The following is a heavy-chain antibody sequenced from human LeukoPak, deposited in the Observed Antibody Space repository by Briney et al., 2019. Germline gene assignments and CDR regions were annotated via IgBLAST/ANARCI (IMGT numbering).Heavy chain of an antibody. V-gene: IGHV3-9*01. CDR2: ISWNSGSI. CDR3: AKGGKLYSSGWYYFDY. D-gene: IGHD6-19*01. Sequence: PGRSLRLSCVASGFTFDDYAMHWVRQAPGKGLEWVSGISWNSGSIGYADSVKGRFTISRDNAKNSLYLQMNSLRAEDTALYYCAKGGKLYSSGWYYFDYWGQGTLVTVSS. J-gene: IGHJ4*02. CDR1: GFTFDDYA.